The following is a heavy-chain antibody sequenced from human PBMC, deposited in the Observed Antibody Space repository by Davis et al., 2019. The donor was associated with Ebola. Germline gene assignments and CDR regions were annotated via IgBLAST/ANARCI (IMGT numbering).Heavy chain of an antibody. J-gene: IGHJ3*02. Sequence: GESLKISCAASGFTFSGSATHWVRQASGKGLEWVGRIRSKANSYATAYAASVKGRFTISRDDSKNTAYLQMNSLKTEDTAVYYCSSSVVTPERDIWGQGTMVTISS. D-gene: IGHD4-23*01. CDR1: GFTFSGSA. CDR3: SSSVVTPERDI. CDR2: IRSKANSYAT. V-gene: IGHV3-73*01.